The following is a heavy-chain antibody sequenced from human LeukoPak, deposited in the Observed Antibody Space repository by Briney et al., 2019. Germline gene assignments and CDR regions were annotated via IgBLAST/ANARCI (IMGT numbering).Heavy chain of an antibody. CDR3: ARLGTAMLAI. V-gene: IGHV3-48*03. CDR1: GFTFSSYE. D-gene: IGHD5-18*01. Sequence: PGGSLRLSCAASGFTFSSYEMNWVRQAPGKGLEWVSYISSSGSTIFYADSVKGRFTISRDNAKNSLYLQMTSLRAEDTAVYYCARLGTAMLAIWGQGTMVTVSS. J-gene: IGHJ3*02. CDR2: ISSSGSTI.